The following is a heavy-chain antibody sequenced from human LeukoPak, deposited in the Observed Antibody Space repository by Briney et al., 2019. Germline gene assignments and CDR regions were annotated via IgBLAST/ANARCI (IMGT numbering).Heavy chain of an antibody. Sequence: GGSLRLSCAASGFTFSSYAMNWVRQAPGKGREWVSYISDSSTTIYYADSVKGRFTISRDNAKNSLYLQMNSLRAEDTAVYYCARDRGGAYDFWSGYYTGYFDYWGQGTLVPVSS. CDR2: ISDSSTTI. CDR3: ARDRGGAYDFWSGYYTGYFDY. J-gene: IGHJ4*02. V-gene: IGHV3-48*01. CDR1: GFTFSSYA. D-gene: IGHD3-3*01.